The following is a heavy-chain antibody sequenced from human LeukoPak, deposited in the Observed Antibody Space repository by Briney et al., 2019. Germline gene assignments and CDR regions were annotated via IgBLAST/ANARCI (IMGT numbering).Heavy chain of an antibody. V-gene: IGHV3-53*01. Sequence: PGGSLRLSCAASGFTVSSNYMSWVRQAPGKGLEWVSVIYSGGSTYYADSVKGRFTISRDNSKNTLYLQMNSLRAEDTAVYYCARDRGERKNYYYGMDVWGQGTTVTVSS. CDR3: ARDRGERKNYYYGMDV. D-gene: IGHD1-1*01. CDR2: IYSGGST. CDR1: GFTVSSNY. J-gene: IGHJ6*02.